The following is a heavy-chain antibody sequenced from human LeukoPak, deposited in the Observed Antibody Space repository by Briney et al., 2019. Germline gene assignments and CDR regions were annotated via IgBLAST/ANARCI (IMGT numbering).Heavy chain of an antibody. CDR3: AKDQDIMGATFAFDI. V-gene: IGHV3-23*01. CDR2: ISGSGGST. CDR1: GFTFSRFA. J-gene: IGHJ3*02. D-gene: IGHD1-26*01. Sequence: GGSLRLSCAASGFTFSRFAMSGLRQAPGKGLEGVSAISGSGGSTYYADSVKGRFTISRDNSKNTLYLQMNSLRAEATAVYYCAKDQDIMGATFAFDIWGQRTMVTVSS.